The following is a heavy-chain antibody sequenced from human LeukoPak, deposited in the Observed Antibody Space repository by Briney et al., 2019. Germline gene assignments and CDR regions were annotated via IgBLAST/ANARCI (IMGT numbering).Heavy chain of an antibody. CDR1: GVTFSSYA. D-gene: IGHD6-19*01. Sequence: PGGSLRLSCAASGVTFSSYAMSWVRQAPGKGLEWVSAISGSGGSTYHADSAKGRFTISRDNSKNTLYLKMNSLRAEDTAVYYGATSSGWFHFDYWGQGTLVTVSA. CDR2: ISGSGGST. CDR3: ATSSGWFHFDY. J-gene: IGHJ4*02. V-gene: IGHV3-23*01.